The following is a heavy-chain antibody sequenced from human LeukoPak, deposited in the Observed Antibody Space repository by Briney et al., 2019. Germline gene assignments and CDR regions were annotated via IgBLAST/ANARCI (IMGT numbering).Heavy chain of an antibody. Sequence: GGSLRLSCAASGFAVSSNDMSWVRQPPGKGLEWVSAIYSGGSTYYADSVKGRFAISRDNSKNTLYLQMNSLRAEDTAVYYCARVRGSGSYYDYYFDYWGQGTLVTVSS. J-gene: IGHJ4*02. V-gene: IGHV3-53*01. CDR1: GFAVSSND. D-gene: IGHD3-10*01. CDR3: ARVRGSGSYYDYYFDY. CDR2: IYSGGST.